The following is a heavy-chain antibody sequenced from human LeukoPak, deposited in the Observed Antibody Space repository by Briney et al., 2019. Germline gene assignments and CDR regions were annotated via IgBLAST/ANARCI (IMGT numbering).Heavy chain of an antibody. CDR2: IYPGDSDT. CDR3: ARSSDSSGYYDYFDY. V-gene: IGHV5-51*01. CDR1: GYSFTSYW. Sequence: GESLKISCKGSGYSFTSYWIGWVRQMPGRGLEWMVIIYPGDSDTRYSPSFQGQVTISADKSISTAYLQWSSLKASDTAMYYCARSSDSSGYYDYFDYWGQGTLVTVFS. J-gene: IGHJ4*02. D-gene: IGHD3-22*01.